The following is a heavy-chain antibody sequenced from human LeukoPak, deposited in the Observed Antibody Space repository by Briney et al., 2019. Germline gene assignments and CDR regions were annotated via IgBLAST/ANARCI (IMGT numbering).Heavy chain of an antibody. CDR1: GGSISNYY. J-gene: IGHJ4*02. Sequence: SSETLSLTCTVSGGSISNYYWSWIRQPPGKGLEWIGYVYYSGSTNYNPSLKSRVTISIDTSKNQFSLKLSSVTAADTALYYCTRENRPFCPFAFWGQGVLVTVSS. V-gene: IGHV4-59*01. D-gene: IGHD2/OR15-2a*01. CDR3: TRENRPFCPFAF. CDR2: VYYSGST.